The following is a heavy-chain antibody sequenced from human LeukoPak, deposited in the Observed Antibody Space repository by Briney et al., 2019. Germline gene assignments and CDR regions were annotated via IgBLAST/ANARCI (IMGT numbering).Heavy chain of an antibody. D-gene: IGHD2-15*01. Sequence: PGGSLRLSCAASGFTFSSYGMHWVRQAPGKGVEWVAFIRYDGSKKYYADSGKGGFTISRDNSKNTLYLQMNSLRAEDTAVYYCAKDLSMGYCSGGSCGGIDYWGQGTLVTVSS. CDR1: GFTFSSYG. J-gene: IGHJ4*02. CDR2: IRYDGSKK. CDR3: AKDLSMGYCSGGSCGGIDY. V-gene: IGHV3-30*02.